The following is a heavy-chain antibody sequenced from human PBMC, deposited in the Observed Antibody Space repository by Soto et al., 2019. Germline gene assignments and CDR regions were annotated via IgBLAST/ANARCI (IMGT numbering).Heavy chain of an antibody. J-gene: IGHJ4*02. CDR2: IKSKADGGTT. CDR1: GFTFSNAW. D-gene: IGHD6-13*01. Sequence: EVQLVESGGGSVKPGGSLRLSCAASGFTFSNAWMNWVRQAPGKGLEWVGRIKSKADGGTTDYAAPVKGRFTISRDDSKNTLYLSLNSLKTDDTGVYYCATPTIAAAWFNYWGQGTLVTVSS. CDR3: ATPTIAAAWFNY. V-gene: IGHV3-15*01.